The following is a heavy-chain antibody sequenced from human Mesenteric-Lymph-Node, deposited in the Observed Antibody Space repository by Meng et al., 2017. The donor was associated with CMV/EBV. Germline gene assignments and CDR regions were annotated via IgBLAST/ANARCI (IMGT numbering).Heavy chain of an antibody. CDR2: ISSGSRYI. D-gene: IGHD3-9*01. J-gene: IGHJ6*02. Sequence: GGSLRLSCAASGFTFSSYSMNWVRQAPGKGLEWVSSISSGSRYINYADSVKGRFTISRDNAKNSLYLQMNSLRAEDTAVYYCAREKTYYDILTGREGMDVWGQGTTVTVSS. CDR3: AREKTYYDILTGREGMDV. V-gene: IGHV3-21*01. CDR1: GFTFSSYS.